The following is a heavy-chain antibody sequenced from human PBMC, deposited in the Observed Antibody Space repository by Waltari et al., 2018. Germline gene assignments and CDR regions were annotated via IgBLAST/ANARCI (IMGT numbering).Heavy chain of an antibody. CDR2: INPNSGGT. CDR3: ARDKGTVTTVFDY. V-gene: IGHV1-2*02. Sequence: QVQLVQSGAEVKKPGASVKVSCKASGYTFTGYYMHWVRQAPGQGLEWIVWINPNSGGTNYAQKFHGRVTMTRDTSISTAYMELSRLRSDDTAVYYCARDKGTVTTVFDYWGQGTLVTVSS. CDR1: GYTFTGYY. J-gene: IGHJ4*02. D-gene: IGHD4-17*01.